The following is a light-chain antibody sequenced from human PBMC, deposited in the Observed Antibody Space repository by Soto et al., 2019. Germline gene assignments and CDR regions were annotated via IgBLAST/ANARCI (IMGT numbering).Light chain of an antibody. Sequence: EIVLTQSPGTLSLSPGERATLSCRASQSVSSSYLAWYQQKPGQAPRLLIYGASSRATDIPDRFSGSGSGTDFSLTISRLEPEDFAVYYCHQHRGPFGQGTKVEIK. CDR1: QSVSSSY. CDR2: GAS. J-gene: IGKJ1*01. V-gene: IGKV3-20*01. CDR3: HQHRGP.